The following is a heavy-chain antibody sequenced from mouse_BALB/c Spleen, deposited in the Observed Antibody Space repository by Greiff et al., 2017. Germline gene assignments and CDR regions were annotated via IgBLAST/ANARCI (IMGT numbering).Heavy chain of an antibody. CDR1: GFTFSDYY. D-gene: IGHD3-1*01. CDR2: ISDGGSYT. Sequence: EVKVVESGGGLVKPGGSLKLSCAASGFTFSDYYMYWVRQTPEKRLEWVATISDGGSYTYYPDSVKGRFTISRDNAKNNLYLQMSSLKSEDTAMYYCARGPRYYFDYWGQGTTLTVSS. J-gene: IGHJ2*01. V-gene: IGHV5-4*02. CDR3: ARGPRYYFDY.